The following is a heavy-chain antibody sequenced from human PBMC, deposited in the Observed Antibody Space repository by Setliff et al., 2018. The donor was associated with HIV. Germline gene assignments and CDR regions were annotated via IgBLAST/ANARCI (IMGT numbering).Heavy chain of an antibody. Sequence: GASVKVSCKVSGYTLTELSMHWVRQAPGKELEWMGGFDPEDGETIYAQKFQGRVTMTEDTSTDTAYMELSSLRSEDTAVYYCATNSGGNTIDAFDIWGQGTMVTVS. V-gene: IGHV1-24*01. CDR1: GYTLTELS. CDR3: ATNSGGNTIDAFDI. D-gene: IGHD2-15*01. CDR2: FDPEDGET. J-gene: IGHJ3*02.